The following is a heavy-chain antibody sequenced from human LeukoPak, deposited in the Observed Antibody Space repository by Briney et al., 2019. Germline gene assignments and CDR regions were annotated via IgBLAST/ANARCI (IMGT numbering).Heavy chain of an antibody. CDR2: IKSKTDGGTT. V-gene: IGHV3-15*01. CDR1: EFPFSKAW. CDR3: TSVGFSPYYFDN. J-gene: IGHJ4*02. D-gene: IGHD3-10*01. Sequence: GGSLRLSCAVSEFPFSKAWMSWVRQAPGKGLEWVGRIKSKTDGGTTDYAAPVKGRFTISRDDSKNTLYLQMNSLKTEDTAVYYCTSVGFSPYYFDNWGQGTLVTVSS.